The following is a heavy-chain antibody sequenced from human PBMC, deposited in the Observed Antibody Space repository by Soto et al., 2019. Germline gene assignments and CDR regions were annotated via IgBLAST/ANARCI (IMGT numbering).Heavy chain of an antibody. CDR2: ISSGGFTI. CDR1: GFTFSDYY. Sequence: QVQLVESGGGLVKPGGSLRLSCTASGFTFSDYYMTWIRQAPGKGLEWLSYISSGGFTIYYADSVKGRFTVSRDNAKNSMYLQMNTLRVEDTAVYYCARDPAIYYGMDVWGQGTTVTVSS. D-gene: IGHD3-3*01. J-gene: IGHJ6*02. CDR3: ARDPAIYYGMDV. V-gene: IGHV3-11*01.